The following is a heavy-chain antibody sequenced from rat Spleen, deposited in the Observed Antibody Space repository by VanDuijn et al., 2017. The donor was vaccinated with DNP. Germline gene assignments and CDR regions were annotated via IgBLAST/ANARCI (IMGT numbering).Heavy chain of an antibody. J-gene: IGHJ2*01. CDR2: ITYDRGAT. D-gene: IGHD1-2*01. CDR3: TTAGSYGLDY. V-gene: IGHV5-29*01. Sequence: EVLLVESDGGLVQPGRSLKLSCAASGFTFSNYDMAWVRQAPKKGLEWVATITYDRGATFYRDSVKGRFTISRDNAQSTLYLQMDSLRSEDTATYYCTTAGSYGLDYWCQGVVVTVSS. CDR1: GFTFSNYD.